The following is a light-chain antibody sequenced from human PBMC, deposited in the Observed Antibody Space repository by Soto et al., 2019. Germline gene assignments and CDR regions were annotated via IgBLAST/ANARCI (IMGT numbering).Light chain of an antibody. CDR1: QSVSSS. V-gene: IGKV3D-15*01. CDR3: QQYNNWPMYT. CDR2: AAS. J-gene: IGKJ2*01. Sequence: EIVVTQSPGTLSVSPGERATLSCGASQSVSSSLAWYQKKPGQGPRLLIYAASTRATGIPARFSGSGFGTEFTLTITNLQSEDIAVYYCQQYNNWPMYTFGQGTKLEIK.